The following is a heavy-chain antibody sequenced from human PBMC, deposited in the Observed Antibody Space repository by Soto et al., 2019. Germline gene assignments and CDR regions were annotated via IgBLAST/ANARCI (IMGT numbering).Heavy chain of an antibody. CDR1: GYTFTSYA. CDR3: AREVLHTYSYGYFDY. D-gene: IGHD5-18*01. V-gene: IGHV1-3*01. J-gene: IGHJ4*02. Sequence: ASVKVSCKASGYTFTSYAMHWVRQAPGQRLEWMGWINAGNGNTKYSQKFQGRVTITRDTSASTAYMELSSLRSEDTAVYYCAREVLHTYSYGYFDYWGQGTLVTVSS. CDR2: INAGNGNT.